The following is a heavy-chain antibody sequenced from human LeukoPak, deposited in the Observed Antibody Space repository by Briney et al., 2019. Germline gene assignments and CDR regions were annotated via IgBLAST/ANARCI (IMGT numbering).Heavy chain of an antibody. CDR3: AKGYCSSTSCIDY. D-gene: IGHD2-2*01. J-gene: IGHJ4*02. V-gene: IGHV3-30*18. CDR2: ISYDGSNK. CDR1: GFTFSSYA. Sequence: GGSLRLSCAASGFTFSSYAMSWVRQAPGKGLEWVAVISYDGSNKYYADSVKGRFTISRDNSKNTLYLQMNSLRAEDTAVYYCAKGYCSSTSCIDYWGQGTLVTVSS.